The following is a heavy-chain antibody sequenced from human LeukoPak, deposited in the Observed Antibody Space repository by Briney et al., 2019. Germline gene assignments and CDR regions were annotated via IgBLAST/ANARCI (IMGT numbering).Heavy chain of an antibody. CDR3: ARDLGVMVRAFDI. V-gene: IGHV4-4*02. Sequence: PSETLSLTCAVSGGSISSSNWWSWVRQPPGKGLEWIGEIYHSGSTNYNPSLKSRVTISVDKSKNQFSLKLSSVTAADTAVYYCARDLGVMVRAFDIWGQGTMVTVSS. CDR2: IYHSGST. J-gene: IGHJ3*02. D-gene: IGHD5-18*01. CDR1: GGSISSSNW.